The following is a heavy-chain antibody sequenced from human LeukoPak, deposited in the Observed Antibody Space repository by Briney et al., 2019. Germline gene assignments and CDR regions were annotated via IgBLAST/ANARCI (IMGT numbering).Heavy chain of an antibody. Sequence: GGSLRLSCAASGFTVSSNYMSWVRQAPGKGLEWVSVIYSGGSTYYADSVKGRFTISRDNSKNTLNLQMNSLRAEDTAVYYGAKTRPQDYDSSGYPHFDYWGQGTLVTVSS. V-gene: IGHV3-66*02. CDR2: IYSGGST. CDR3: AKTRPQDYDSSGYPHFDY. J-gene: IGHJ4*02. CDR1: GFTVSSNY. D-gene: IGHD3-22*01.